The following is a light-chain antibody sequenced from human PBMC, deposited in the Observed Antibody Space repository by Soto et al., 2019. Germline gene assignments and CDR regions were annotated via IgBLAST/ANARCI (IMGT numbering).Light chain of an antibody. CDR2: SNN. V-gene: IGLV1-44*01. Sequence: QSVLTQPPSASGTPGQRVTISCSGSSSNIGSNTVNWYQQLPGTAPKLLIYSNNQRPSGVPDRFSGSKSGTSASLAISGLQSEDEADSYCAAWDDSLNKVFGGGTKLTVL. J-gene: IGLJ3*02. CDR3: AAWDDSLNKV. CDR1: SSNIGSNT.